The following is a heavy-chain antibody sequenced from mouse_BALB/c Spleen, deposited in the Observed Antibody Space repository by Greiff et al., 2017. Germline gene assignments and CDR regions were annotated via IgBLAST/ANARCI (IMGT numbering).Heavy chain of an antibody. J-gene: IGHJ4*01. CDR3: ARAYYGNYQYYYAMDY. Sequence: EVMLVESGPGLVKPSQSLSLTCTVTGYSITSDYAWNWIRQFPGNKLEWMGYISYSGSTSYNPSLKSRISITRDTSKNQFFLQLNSVTTEDTATYYCARAYYGNYQYYYAMDYWGQGTSVTVSS. CDR1: GYSITSDYA. CDR2: ISYSGST. V-gene: IGHV3-2*02. D-gene: IGHD2-10*01.